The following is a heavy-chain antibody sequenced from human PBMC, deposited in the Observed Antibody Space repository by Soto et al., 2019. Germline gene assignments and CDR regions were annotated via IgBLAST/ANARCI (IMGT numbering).Heavy chain of an antibody. Sequence: LKVDCKGSGYTNIVYRIACLRQAPGQRLEWMGWINAGNGNTKYSQKFQGRVTITRDTSASTAYMELSSLRSEDFNVYEGVRDLGEWSDFWGQGTLVIVSP. CDR3: VRDLGEWSDF. CDR2: INAGNGNT. V-gene: IGHV1-3*01. J-gene: IGHJ4*02. CDR1: GYTNIVYR. D-gene: IGHD3-3*01.